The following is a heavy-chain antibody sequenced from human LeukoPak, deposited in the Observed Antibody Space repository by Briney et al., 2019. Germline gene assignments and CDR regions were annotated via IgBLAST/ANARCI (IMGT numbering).Heavy chain of an antibody. CDR1: GFTFSSYG. Sequence: GGTLRLSCAASGFTFSSYGMSWVRQAPGKGLEWVSAISGSGGSTYYADSVKGRFTISRDNSKNTLYLQMNSLRAEDTAVYYCATNVDTSDDYWGQGTLVTVSS. J-gene: IGHJ4*02. D-gene: IGHD5-18*01. CDR2: ISGSGGST. CDR3: ATNVDTSDDY. V-gene: IGHV3-23*01.